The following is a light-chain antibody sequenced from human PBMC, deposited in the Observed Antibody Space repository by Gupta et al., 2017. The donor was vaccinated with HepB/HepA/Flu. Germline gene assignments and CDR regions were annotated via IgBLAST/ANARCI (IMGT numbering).Light chain of an antibody. CDR3: MQPLQTPLP. CDR2: LGS. V-gene: IGKV2-28*01. J-gene: IGKJ4*01. CDR1: QSLLHSNGHKY. Sequence: DIVMTQSPLSLSVTPGEPASISCRSSQSLLHSNGHKYLDWYLQKPGQSPQLLIYLGSYRASGVPDRFSGSGSGTDFTLRISRGEAEDVGVYYCMQPLQTPLPFGGGTKVDIK.